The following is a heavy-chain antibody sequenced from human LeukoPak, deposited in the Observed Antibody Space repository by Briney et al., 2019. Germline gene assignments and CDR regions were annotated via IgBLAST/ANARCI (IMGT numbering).Heavy chain of an antibody. Sequence: GESPKISLKGSGYNFTSYWIDWVRQVPGKGLGRMGIIYPGDSDTRYSPSFQGQVTISADKSISTAYPQWSSLKASDTAMYHCARPLGSGSVDYWGQGTLVTVS. CDR3: ARPLGSGSVDY. D-gene: IGHD6-19*01. CDR2: IYPGDSDT. CDR1: GYNFTSYW. V-gene: IGHV5-51*01. J-gene: IGHJ4*02.